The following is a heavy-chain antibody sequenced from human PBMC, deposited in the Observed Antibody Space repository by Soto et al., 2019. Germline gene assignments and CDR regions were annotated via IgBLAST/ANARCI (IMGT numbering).Heavy chain of an antibody. CDR3: ASHEKRYSNSWSRRGHSYFGLDV. V-gene: IGHV1-18*01. CDR2: MSTYNDNI. J-gene: IGHJ6*02. CDR1: GYTFSKYN. D-gene: IGHD6-13*01. Sequence: QVQLVQSGDEVKKPGASVKDSCRASGYTFSKYNITWMRQAPGQALEWMGRMSTYNDNINYAQNLQGRVTLTTDTATRTAYMELKSLTSDDTAIYYCASHEKRYSNSWSRRGHSYFGLDVWGQGTTVIVSS.